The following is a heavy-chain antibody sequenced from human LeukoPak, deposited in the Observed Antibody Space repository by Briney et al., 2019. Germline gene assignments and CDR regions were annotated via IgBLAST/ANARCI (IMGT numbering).Heavy chain of an antibody. CDR1: GFTFRSYG. J-gene: IGHJ4*02. Sequence: GGSLRLSCAASGFTFRSYGMSWVRQAPGEGLEWVSAISGSGVYTSYADSVKGRFTISRDNAKNSLYLQMNSLRAEDTAVYYCARDSLTMIVGRQKRGLDYWGQGALVTVSS. CDR3: ARDSLTMIVGRQKRGLDY. CDR2: ISGSGVYT. V-gene: IGHV3-21*01. D-gene: IGHD3-22*01.